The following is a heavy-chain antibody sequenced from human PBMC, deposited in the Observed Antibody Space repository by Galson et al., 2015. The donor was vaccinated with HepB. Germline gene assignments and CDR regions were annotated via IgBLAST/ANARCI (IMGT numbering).Heavy chain of an antibody. Sequence: LSLTCTVSGYSISSGYYWGWIRQPPGKGLEWIGSIYHSGSTYYNPSLKSRVTISVDTSKNQFSLRLNSVTAADTAFYYCAKERGSMYSSYPNWGQGTLVTVSS. D-gene: IGHD6-19*01. V-gene: IGHV4-38-2*02. CDR1: GYSISSGYY. CDR3: AKERGSMYSSYPN. J-gene: IGHJ1*01. CDR2: IYHSGST.